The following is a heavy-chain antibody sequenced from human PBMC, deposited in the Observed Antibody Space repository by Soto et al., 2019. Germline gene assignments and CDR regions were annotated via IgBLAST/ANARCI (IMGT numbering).Heavy chain of an antibody. Sequence: ASVKVSCKASGGTFSSYAISWVRQAPGQGLEWMGGIIPIFGTANYAQKFQGRVTITADKSTSTAYMELSSLRSEDTAVYYCARFDSSGWYNYYYGMDVWGQGTTVTVSS. J-gene: IGHJ6*02. D-gene: IGHD6-19*01. CDR2: IIPIFGTA. CDR3: ARFDSSGWYNYYYGMDV. V-gene: IGHV1-69*06. CDR1: GGTFSSYA.